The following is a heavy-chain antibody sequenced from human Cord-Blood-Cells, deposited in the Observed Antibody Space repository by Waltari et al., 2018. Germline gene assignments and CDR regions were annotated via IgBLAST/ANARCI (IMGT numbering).Heavy chain of an antibody. D-gene: IGHD3-3*01. Sequence: QVQLVESGGGVVQPGRSLRLSCAAPGFTFSSYAMHWVRQAPGKGLEWVAVISYDGSNKYYADSVKGRFTISRDNSKNTLYLQMNSLRAEDTAVYYCARVLRFLEWLFYAFDIWGQGTMVTVSS. V-gene: IGHV3-30*04. CDR1: GFTFSSYA. CDR2: ISYDGSNK. J-gene: IGHJ3*02. CDR3: ARVLRFLEWLFYAFDI.